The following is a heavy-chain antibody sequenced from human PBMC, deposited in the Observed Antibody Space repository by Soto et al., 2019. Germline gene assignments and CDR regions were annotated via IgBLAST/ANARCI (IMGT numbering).Heavy chain of an antibody. D-gene: IGHD6-19*01. Sequence: GGSLRLSCAASGFPFSIYCMNWVRQAPGKGLEWVANIKQDGSEKYSVDSVKGRFTNSRDNAKNSLDLQLNSLRAEDTAVYYCARAAGYSSGWYSYYYMDVWGKGTTVTVSS. V-gene: IGHV3-7*01. CDR1: GFPFSIYC. CDR2: IKQDGSEK. J-gene: IGHJ6*03. CDR3: ARAAGYSSGWYSYYYMDV.